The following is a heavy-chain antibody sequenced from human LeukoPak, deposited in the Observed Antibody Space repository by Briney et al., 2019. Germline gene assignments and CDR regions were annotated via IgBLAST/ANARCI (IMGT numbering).Heavy chain of an antibody. J-gene: IGHJ4*02. Sequence: SSETLSLTCAVSGDSVSTTNWWSWVRQTPGKGLEWIGEIYHTGNTNYNPSLRSRVNMSVDKPNNQFSLTLTSVTAADTAVYYCASTHYDSSGYFITYYFDYWGQGTLVTVSS. D-gene: IGHD3-22*01. V-gene: IGHV4-4*02. CDR1: GDSVSTTNW. CDR2: IYHTGNT. CDR3: ASTHYDSSGYFITYYFDY.